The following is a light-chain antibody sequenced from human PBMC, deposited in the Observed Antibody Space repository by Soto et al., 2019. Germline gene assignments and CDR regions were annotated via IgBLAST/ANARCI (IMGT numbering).Light chain of an antibody. CDR3: QQYNSSPLT. CDR1: QSISDW. V-gene: IGKV1-5*01. Sequence: DIQMTQSPSTLSASVGDRVTITCRANQSISDWLAWYQQKPEKAPNLLIYDASNLESGVPSRFSGSGSGTEFTLTISSLQPDDFATYYCQQYNSSPLTFGGGTKMEIK. J-gene: IGKJ4*01. CDR2: DAS.